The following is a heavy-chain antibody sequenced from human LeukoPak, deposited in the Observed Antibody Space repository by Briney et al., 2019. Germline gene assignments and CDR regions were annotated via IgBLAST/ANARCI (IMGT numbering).Heavy chain of an antibody. CDR1: GGSISSYY. V-gene: IGHV4-59*12. CDR3: ARGLDTNDWYDVFDI. Sequence: PSETLSLTCTVSGGSISSYYWSWIRQPPGKGLEWIGYIYYSGSTYYNPSLKSRVTISVDTSKNQFSLKLSSVTAADTAVYYCARGLDTNDWYDVFDIWGQGTMVTVPS. CDR2: IYYSGST. J-gene: IGHJ3*02. D-gene: IGHD3/OR15-3a*01.